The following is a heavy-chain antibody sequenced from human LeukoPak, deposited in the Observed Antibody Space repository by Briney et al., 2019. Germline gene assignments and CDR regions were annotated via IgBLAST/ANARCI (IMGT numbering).Heavy chain of an antibody. CDR1: GYTFTSYG. Sequence: VSVKVSCKASGYTFTSYGISWVRQAPGQGLEWMGWISTYNGNTNYAQNLQGRVTMTTDTSTSTAYMELRSLRSEDTAVYYCARDYPSGSYFYWGQGTLVTVSS. J-gene: IGHJ4*02. CDR3: ARDYPSGSYFY. D-gene: IGHD1-26*01. V-gene: IGHV1-18*01. CDR2: ISTYNGNT.